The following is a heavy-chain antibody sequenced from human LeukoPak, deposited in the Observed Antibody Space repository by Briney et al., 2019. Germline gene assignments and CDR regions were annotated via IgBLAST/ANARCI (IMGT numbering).Heavy chain of an antibody. CDR3: ASDFGY. J-gene: IGHJ4*02. CDR1: GGSISTDY. CDR2: IYTSGST. Sequence: SETLSLTCTVSGGSISTDYWTWIRQPAGKGLEWIGLIYTSGSTNYNPSLKSRVTMSLDTSKNQFSLKLTSVTAADTAVYYCASDFGYWGQGTMVTVSS. V-gene: IGHV4-4*07. D-gene: IGHD3-10*01.